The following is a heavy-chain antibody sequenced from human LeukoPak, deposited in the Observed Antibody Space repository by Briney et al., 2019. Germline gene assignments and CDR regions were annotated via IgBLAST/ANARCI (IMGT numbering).Heavy chain of an antibody. CDR2: ISFDGSNT. CDR3: ARDLNARKDGLHFGADC. J-gene: IGHJ4*02. Sequence: PGGSPRLSCAASGFTFSSYGMHWVRQAPGKGLEWVSIISFDGSNTYYGDSVRGRFTISRDNSKNTVDLQMDSLRVEDTAVYYCARDLNARKDGLHFGADCWGQGSLVTVSS. D-gene: IGHD3-10*01. CDR1: GFTFSSYG. V-gene: IGHV3-33*01.